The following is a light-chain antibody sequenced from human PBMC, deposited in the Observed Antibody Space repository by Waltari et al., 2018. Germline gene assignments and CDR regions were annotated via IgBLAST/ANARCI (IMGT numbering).Light chain of an antibody. CDR3: CSYAGDSTLI. V-gene: IGLV2-23*02. J-gene: IGLJ2*01. CDR2: DVN. Sequence: QSALTQPASVSGSPGQSITISCPGPSSNVGGYTLAPWYQQHPGKAPQLIIYDVNTRPSGISHRFSGSKSGNTASLTISGLQADDESDYYCCSYAGDSTLIFGGGTKLTVL. CDR1: SSNVGGYTL.